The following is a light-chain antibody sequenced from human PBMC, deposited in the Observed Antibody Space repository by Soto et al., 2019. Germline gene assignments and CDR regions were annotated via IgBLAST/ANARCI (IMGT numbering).Light chain of an antibody. Sequence: DIQMTQSPSSLSASVGDRVIITCRASQSISTYLNWYQQKPGKAPKLLISAASTLQSGVPSKFSGSGSGTDFTLTISSLQPEDFATYYCQQGHSPPLTFGGGTKVEIK. J-gene: IGKJ4*01. CDR2: AAS. CDR3: QQGHSPPLT. CDR1: QSISTY. V-gene: IGKV1-39*01.